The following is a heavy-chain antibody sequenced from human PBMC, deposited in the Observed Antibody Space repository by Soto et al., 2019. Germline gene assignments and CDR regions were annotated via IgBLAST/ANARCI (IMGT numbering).Heavy chain of an antibody. J-gene: IGHJ6*02. CDR3: ASPITIFGVVAPYYYYGMDV. CDR1: GFTFSSYA. V-gene: IGHV3-23*01. CDR2: ISGSGGST. Sequence: GGSLRLSCAASGFTFSSYAMSWVRQAPGKGLEWVSAISGSGGSTYYADSVKGRFTISRDNSKNTLYLQMNSLRAEATAVYYCASPITIFGVVAPYYYYGMDVWGQGTTVTVSS. D-gene: IGHD3-3*01.